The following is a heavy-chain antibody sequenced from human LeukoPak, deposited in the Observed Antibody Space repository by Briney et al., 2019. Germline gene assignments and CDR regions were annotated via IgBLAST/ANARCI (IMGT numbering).Heavy chain of an antibody. V-gene: IGHV3-74*01. CDR3: GRGKTTVTD. CDR2: MNPDGSST. Sequence: PGGSLRLPCAASGFTFSIYWMYWVRQAPGKGLVWVSRMNPDGSSTTYADSVQGRFTISRDNAKKMLYLQMNSLRVEDTAVYYCGRGKTTVTDWGQGTLVTVSS. D-gene: IGHD4-17*01. J-gene: IGHJ4*02. CDR1: GFTFSIYW.